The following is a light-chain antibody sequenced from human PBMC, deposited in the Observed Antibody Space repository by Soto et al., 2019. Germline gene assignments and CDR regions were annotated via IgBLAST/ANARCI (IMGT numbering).Light chain of an antibody. CDR1: QSVSSN. V-gene: IGKV3D-15*01. Sequence: EIVMTQSPATLSVSPGERATLSCRASQSVSSNLAWYQQKPGQAPRLLIYGASIRSTGIPARFSGSGSGTEFTLTISSLQSEDFAVYYWQQYNNWPPYTFGPGTKLEIK. CDR3: QQYNNWPPYT. CDR2: GAS. J-gene: IGKJ2*01.